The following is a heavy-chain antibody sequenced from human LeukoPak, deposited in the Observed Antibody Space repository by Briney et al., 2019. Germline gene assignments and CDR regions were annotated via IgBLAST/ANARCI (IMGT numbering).Heavy chain of an antibody. D-gene: IGHD3-22*01. Sequence: SETLSLTCTVSGGSISSGDYYWSWIRQPPGKGLEWIGYIYYSGSTYYNPSLKSRVTISVDTSKYQFSLKLSSVTAADTAVYYCASTYYYDSSGYYYVDYWGQGTLVTVSS. J-gene: IGHJ4*02. V-gene: IGHV4-30-4*08. CDR1: GGSISSGDYY. CDR2: IYYSGST. CDR3: ASTYYYDSSGYYYVDY.